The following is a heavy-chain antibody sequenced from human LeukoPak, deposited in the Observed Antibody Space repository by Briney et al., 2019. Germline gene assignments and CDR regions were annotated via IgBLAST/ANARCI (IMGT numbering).Heavy chain of an antibody. CDR3: ARDYGSGNSQIFDY. D-gene: IGHD3-10*01. CDR1: GGSISSSSYY. Sequence: PSETLSLXCTVSGGSISSSSYYWGWIRQPPGKGLEWIGSIYYSGSTYYNPSLKSRVTISVDTSKNQFSLKLSSVTAADTAMYYCARDYGSGNSQIFDYWGQGTLVTVSS. V-gene: IGHV4-39*07. J-gene: IGHJ4*02. CDR2: IYYSGST.